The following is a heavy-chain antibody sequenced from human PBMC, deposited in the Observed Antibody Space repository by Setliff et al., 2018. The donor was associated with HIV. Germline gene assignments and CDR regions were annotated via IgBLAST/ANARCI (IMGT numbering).Heavy chain of an antibody. CDR1: GGSFSDYS. V-gene: IGHV1-69*10. J-gene: IGHJ4*02. CDR2: IIPMVSLP. D-gene: IGHD1-1*01. Sequence: SVKVSCKASGGSFSDYSISWVRQAPGQAFEWMGGIIPMVSLPNFAQSFLGRLTIIANRSTTTAYMELSRLTSEDTAVYYCARGQLKPTGYFFDYWGLGTLVTVSS. CDR3: ARGQLKPTGYFFDY.